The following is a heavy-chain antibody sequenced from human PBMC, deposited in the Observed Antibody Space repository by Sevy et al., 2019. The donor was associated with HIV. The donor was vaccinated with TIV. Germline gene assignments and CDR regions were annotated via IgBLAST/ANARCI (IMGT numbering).Heavy chain of an antibody. Sequence: GGSLRLSCAASGFTFSSYWMHWVRQAPGKGLVWVSRINTDGSSTSYADSVKGRFTISRDNAKNTLCLQMNSLRAEDTAVYYCARDGYSSSSVDFDYWGQGTLVTVSS. CDR2: INTDGSST. V-gene: IGHV3-74*01. CDR3: ARDGYSSSSVDFDY. D-gene: IGHD6-13*01. J-gene: IGHJ4*02. CDR1: GFTFSSYW.